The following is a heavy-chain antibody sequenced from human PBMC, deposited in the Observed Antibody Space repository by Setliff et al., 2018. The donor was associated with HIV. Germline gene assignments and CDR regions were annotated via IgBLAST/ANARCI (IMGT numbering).Heavy chain of an antibody. CDR2: ISAYNGNT. D-gene: IGHD3-3*01. J-gene: IGHJ5*02. CDR3: AKAQWLLSHWGFDP. CDR1: GYTFTSYG. Sequence: GASVKVSCKASGYTFTSYGISWVRQAPGQGLEWMGWISAYNGNTNYAQKLQGRVTMTTDTSTSTAYMEVRSLRAEDTAVYYCAKAQWLLSHWGFDPWGQGTLVTVSS. V-gene: IGHV1-18*01.